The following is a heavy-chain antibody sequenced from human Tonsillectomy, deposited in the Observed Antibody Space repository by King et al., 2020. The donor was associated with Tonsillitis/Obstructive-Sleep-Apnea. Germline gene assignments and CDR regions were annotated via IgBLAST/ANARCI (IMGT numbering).Heavy chain of an antibody. CDR2: IIPIFGTA. Sequence: VQLVESGAEVKKPGSSVTVSCKASGGTFSSYAISWVRQAPGQGLEWMGGIIPIFGTANYAQTFQGRVTITADESTSTAYMELSSLRSEDTAVYYCASGYCSSTSCYGYYYYYMDVWGKGTTVTVSS. CDR3: ASGYCSSTSCYGYYYYYMDV. D-gene: IGHD2-2*03. V-gene: IGHV1-69*01. CDR1: GGTFSSYA. J-gene: IGHJ6*03.